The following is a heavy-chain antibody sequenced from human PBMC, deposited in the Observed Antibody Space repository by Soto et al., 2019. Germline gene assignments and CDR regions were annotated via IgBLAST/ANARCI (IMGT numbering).Heavy chain of an antibody. CDR2: ISGTGGTT. D-gene: IGHD6-25*01. J-gene: IGHJ4*02. CDR1: GFTFSSYA. Sequence: EVQLLESGGGLVQPGGSLRLSCAASGFTFSSYAMSWVRQAPGKGLEWVSAISGTGGTTSYADAVKGRFTISRDNPRKTLHLQMNSLRAEDTAIYYCAKFFVETGGSSGWPWSFHFWGQGTLVTVSS. V-gene: IGHV3-23*01. CDR3: AKFFVETGGSSGWPWSFHF.